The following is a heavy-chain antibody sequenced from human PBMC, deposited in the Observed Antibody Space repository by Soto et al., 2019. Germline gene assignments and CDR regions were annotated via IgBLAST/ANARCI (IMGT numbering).Heavy chain of an antibody. CDR3: AREHSDRDDFSL. Sequence: QVQLVQSGAEVKKPGSSVKVSCKASGGNFNNYAISWVRQAPAQGLQWMGGIIPIIDTTHYAQKLQGRVTISADRGRTTVYMELTGLTSDDSATYFCAREHSDRDDFSLWGQGTVVTVSS. D-gene: IGHD3-22*01. J-gene: IGHJ3*01. CDR2: IIPIIDTT. V-gene: IGHV1-69*06. CDR1: GGNFNNYA.